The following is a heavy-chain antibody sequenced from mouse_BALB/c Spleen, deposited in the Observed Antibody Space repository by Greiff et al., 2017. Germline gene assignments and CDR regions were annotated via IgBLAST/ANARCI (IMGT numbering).Heavy chain of an antibody. J-gene: IGHJ2*01. V-gene: IGHV1S81*02. Sequence: QVQLQQPGAELVKPGASVKLSCKASGYTFTSYWMHWVKQRPGQGLEWIGEINPSNGRTNYNEKFKSKATLTVDKSSSTAYMQLSSLTSEDSAVYYCARETGAYWGQGTTLTVSS. CDR3: ARETGAY. CDR2: INPSNGRT. D-gene: IGHD4-1*01. CDR1: GYTFTSYW.